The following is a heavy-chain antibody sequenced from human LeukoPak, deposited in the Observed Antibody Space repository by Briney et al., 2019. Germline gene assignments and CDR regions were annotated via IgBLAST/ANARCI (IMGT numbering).Heavy chain of an antibody. CDR3: AKGTEGYCSGTICYPFDY. CDR1: GFTFSSYA. D-gene: IGHD2-15*01. J-gene: IGHJ4*02. V-gene: IGHV3-23*01. CDR2: ITGSGSDT. Sequence: PGGSLRLSCEASGFTFSSYAMNWVRQVPGKGLEWVSSITGSGSDTYLVDSVKGRFTISRDNSKNTLYLQLNSLRAEDTAVYYCAKGTEGYCSGTICYPFDYWGRGTLVTVSS.